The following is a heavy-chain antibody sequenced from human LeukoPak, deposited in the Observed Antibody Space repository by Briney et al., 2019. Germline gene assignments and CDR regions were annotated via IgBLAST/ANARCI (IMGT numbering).Heavy chain of an antibody. CDR2: ISGSGGST. CDR1: GFTFSTYA. CDR3: AKDSSGWYVFVY. J-gene: IGHJ4*02. D-gene: IGHD6-19*01. V-gene: IGHV3-23*01. Sequence: GGSLRLSCAASGFTFSTYAMIWVRQAPGKGLEWVSAISGSGGSTYYADSVKGRFTISRDNSKNTMYLQMNILRTKDTDTALCAKDSSGWYVFVYWGQGTLVTVSS.